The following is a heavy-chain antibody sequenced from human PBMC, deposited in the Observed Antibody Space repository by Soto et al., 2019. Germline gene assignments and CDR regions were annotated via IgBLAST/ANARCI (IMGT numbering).Heavy chain of an antibody. CDR2: ISSSGSTI. D-gene: IGHD3-22*01. Sequence: GGSLRLSCAASGFTFSSYEVNWVRQAPGKGLEWVSYISSSGSTIYYADSVKGRFTISRDNAKNSLYLQMNSLRAEDTAVYYCAREAWRSYYYDSSGYPYFDYWGQGTLVTVSS. J-gene: IGHJ4*02. CDR1: GFTFSSYE. V-gene: IGHV3-48*03. CDR3: AREAWRSYYYDSSGYPYFDY.